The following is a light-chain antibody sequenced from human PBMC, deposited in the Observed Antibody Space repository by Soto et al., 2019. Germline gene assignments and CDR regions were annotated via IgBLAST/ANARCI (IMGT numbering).Light chain of an antibody. J-gene: IGKJ5*01. Sequence: DIQMTQSPSSLSASVGDRVTITCQASQDISNYLNWYQRKPGKAPKLLIYAASSLQSGVQSRFSGSGSGTDFTLTIRSLQPEDFATYYCKQSYSTPITFGQGTRLEIK. CDR1: QDISNY. CDR2: AAS. CDR3: KQSYSTPIT. V-gene: IGKV1-39*01.